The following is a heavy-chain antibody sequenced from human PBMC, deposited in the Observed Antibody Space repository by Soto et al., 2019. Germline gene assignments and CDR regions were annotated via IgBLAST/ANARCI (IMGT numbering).Heavy chain of an antibody. D-gene: IGHD2-2*01. Sequence: GESLKISCAASGFTFSSYAMSWVRQAPGKGLEWVSAISGSGGSTYYADSVKGRFTISRDNSKNTLYLQMNSLRAEDTAVYYCAKGDCSSTSCFLYYYYYYYMDVWGKGTTVTVSS. CDR1: GFTFSSYA. CDR3: AKGDCSSTSCFLYYYYYYYMDV. CDR2: ISGSGGST. J-gene: IGHJ6*03. V-gene: IGHV3-23*01.